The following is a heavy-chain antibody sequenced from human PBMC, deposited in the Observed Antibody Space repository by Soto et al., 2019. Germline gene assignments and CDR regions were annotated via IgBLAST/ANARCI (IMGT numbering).Heavy chain of an antibody. Sequence: SQTQSITCPVSWGSISSTDPYWGEIRQPPGQGLEWLGSIYYAGSTFHNPSLKRRATISVDTSKNQFSLRLTSMTAADTAVYYCAVPGDGDFDYWSQGTLVTVSS. CDR1: WGSISSTDPY. CDR2: IYYAGST. V-gene: IGHV4-39*07. CDR3: AVPGDGDFDY. J-gene: IGHJ4*02.